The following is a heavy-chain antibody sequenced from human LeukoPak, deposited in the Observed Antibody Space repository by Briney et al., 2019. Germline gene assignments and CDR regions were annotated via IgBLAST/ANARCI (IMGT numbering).Heavy chain of an antibody. Sequence: SETLSLTCSVSGDTISTSDHYWGWIRQPPGKGLEWIGSLYYSGSTYYNPSLKSRVTISVDTSKNQFSLKLSSVTAADTAVYYCARAGYYYDSKRKFDPWGQGTLVTVSS. CDR3: ARAGYYYDSKRKFDP. J-gene: IGHJ5*02. V-gene: IGHV4-39*01. CDR1: GDTISTSDHY. D-gene: IGHD3-22*01. CDR2: LYYSGST.